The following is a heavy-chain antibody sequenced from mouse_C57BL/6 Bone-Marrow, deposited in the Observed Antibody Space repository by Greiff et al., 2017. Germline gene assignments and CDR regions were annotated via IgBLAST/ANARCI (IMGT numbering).Heavy chain of an antibody. Sequence: QVQLKESGPGLVQPSQSLSITCTVSGFSLTSYGVHWVRQSPGTGLEWLGVIWSGGSTDYNAAFISRLSISKDNSKSQVFFKMNSLQADDTAIYYCARNYGGYYGNAMDYWGQGTSVTVSS. CDR2: IWSGGST. CDR1: GFSLTSYG. J-gene: IGHJ4*01. V-gene: IGHV2-2*01. D-gene: IGHD1-1*01. CDR3: ARNYGGYYGNAMDY.